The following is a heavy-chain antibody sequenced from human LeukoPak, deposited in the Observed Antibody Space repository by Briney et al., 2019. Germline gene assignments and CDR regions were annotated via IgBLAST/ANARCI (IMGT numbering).Heavy chain of an antibody. Sequence: ESGGALIHPGGSLRLPCEAYGFPWYWMTSVSEAPGVGLEWVGNRKQERRDKHYVDCVNGRCNVSKDNTQKSDYLQLSSQSAEDTAVYYCTREVWGPEYWGEGALVTVSS. CDR2: RKQERRDK. CDR1: GFPWYW. CDR3: TREVWGPEY. J-gene: IGHJ4*02. V-gene: IGHV3-7*01. D-gene: IGHD1-14*01.